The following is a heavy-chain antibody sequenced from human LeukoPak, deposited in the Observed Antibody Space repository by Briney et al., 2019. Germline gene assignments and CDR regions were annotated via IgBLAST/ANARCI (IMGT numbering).Heavy chain of an antibody. Sequence: PGGSLRLSCAASGFTFSSYAMHWVRQAPGKGLEWVAVISYDGSNKYYADSVKGRFTISRDNSKNTLYLRMNSLRAEDTAVYYCARDTLGSLVGAKQSGYYGMDVWGQGTTVTVSS. CDR3: ARDTLGSLVGAKQSGYYGMDV. CDR2: ISYDGSNK. J-gene: IGHJ6*02. CDR1: GFTFSSYA. V-gene: IGHV3-30-3*01. D-gene: IGHD1-26*01.